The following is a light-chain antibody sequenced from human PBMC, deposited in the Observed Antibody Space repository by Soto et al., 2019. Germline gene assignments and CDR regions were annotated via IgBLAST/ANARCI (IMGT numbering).Light chain of an antibody. CDR3: QQHNSYPLT. CDR2: KAS. J-gene: IGKJ4*01. V-gene: IGKV1-5*03. Sequence: DIQMTQSPSTLSASVGDRVTITCRAGQSISSWLAWYQQRPGKAPKLLISKASSLESGVPSRFSGSGSGTEFTLTISSLQPEDFATYYCQQHNSYPLTFGGGTKVENK. CDR1: QSISSW.